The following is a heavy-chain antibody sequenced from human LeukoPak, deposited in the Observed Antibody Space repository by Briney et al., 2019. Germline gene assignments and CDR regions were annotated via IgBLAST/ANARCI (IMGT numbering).Heavy chain of an antibody. CDR1: GFTFSNAW. CDR2: IKSKGDGETT. Sequence: PGGSLRLSCAASGFTFSNAWMTWVRQAPGKGLEWVGRIKSKGDGETTDYAAFVKGRFSMSRDDSRATMYLQMYSLEAEDTAVYYSTTDLGATMIRGVIVSWGQGALVTVSS. V-gene: IGHV3-15*05. J-gene: IGHJ4*02. D-gene: IGHD3-10*01. CDR3: TTDLGATMIRGVIVS.